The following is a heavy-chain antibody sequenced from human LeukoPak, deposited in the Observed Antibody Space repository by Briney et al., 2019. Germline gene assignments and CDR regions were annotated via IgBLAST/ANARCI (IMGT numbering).Heavy chain of an antibody. CDR1: GFTFSSYA. D-gene: IGHD6-6*01. CDR2: ISGSAGST. V-gene: IGHV3-23*01. J-gene: IGHJ4*02. CDR3: ARDGGEQLVGPFDY. Sequence: GGSLRLSCAASGFTFSSYAMSWVRQAPGKGLEWVSVISGSAGSTYYADTVKGRFTISRDNSKNTLYLQMHSLRAEDTAVYYCARDGGEQLVGPFDYWGQGTLVTVSS.